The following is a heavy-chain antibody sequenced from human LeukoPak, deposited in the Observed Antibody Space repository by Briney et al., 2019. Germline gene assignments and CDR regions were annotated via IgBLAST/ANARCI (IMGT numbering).Heavy chain of an antibody. CDR3: ARISHYYDSSGYYSGDY. V-gene: IGHV4-39*01. Sequence: SETLSLTCTVSGGSISSSSYYWGWIPQPPGKGLEWVGSIYYSGSTYYNPSLKSRVTISVDTSKNQFSLKLSSVTAADTAVYYCARISHYYDSSGYYSGDYWGQGTLVTVSS. D-gene: IGHD3-22*01. CDR2: IYYSGST. CDR1: GGSISSSSYY. J-gene: IGHJ4*02.